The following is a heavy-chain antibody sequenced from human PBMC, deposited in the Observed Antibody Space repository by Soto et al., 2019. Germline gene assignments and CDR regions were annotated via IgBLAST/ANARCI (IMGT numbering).Heavy chain of an antibody. Sequence: EVQLVESGGGLVKPGGSLRLSCAASGFTISNAWMNWVRQAPGKGLEWVGRIKTNSEGGTTDYAAPVQGRFTLSRDDSRNTLSLHMNSLKTDDTAVYYCTTGSVEGVWGQGATVTVSS. J-gene: IGHJ6*02. V-gene: IGHV3-15*07. CDR1: GFTISNAW. D-gene: IGHD2-15*01. CDR2: IKTNSEGGTT. CDR3: TTGSVEGV.